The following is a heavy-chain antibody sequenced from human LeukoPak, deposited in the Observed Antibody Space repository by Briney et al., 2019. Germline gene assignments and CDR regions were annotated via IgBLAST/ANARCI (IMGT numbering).Heavy chain of an antibody. Sequence: SETLSLTCAVYGGSFSGYYWGWIRQPPGKGLEWIGEINHSGSTNYNPSLKSRVTISVDTSKNQFSLKLSSVAAADTAVYYCARGGRIVVVPAAMLTKYNWFDPWGQGTLVTVSS. CDR1: GGSFSGYY. J-gene: IGHJ5*02. CDR3: ARGGRIVVVPAAMLTKYNWFDP. D-gene: IGHD2-2*01. V-gene: IGHV4-34*01. CDR2: INHSGST.